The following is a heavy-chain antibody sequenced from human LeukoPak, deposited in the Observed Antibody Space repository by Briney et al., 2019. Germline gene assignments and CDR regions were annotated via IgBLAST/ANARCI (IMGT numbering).Heavy chain of an antibody. CDR2: INPNSGGT. D-gene: IGHD1-26*01. J-gene: IGHJ4*02. CDR3: AKPHAIGYEGATWASDY. Sequence: ASVKVSCKASGYTFTGYYIHWVRQAPGQGLEWMGWINPNSGGTNYAQKFQGRVTMTRDTSISTVYMELSRLRSDDTAVYYCAKPHAIGYEGATWASDYWGQGTLVTVSS. V-gene: IGHV1-2*02. CDR1: GYTFTGYY.